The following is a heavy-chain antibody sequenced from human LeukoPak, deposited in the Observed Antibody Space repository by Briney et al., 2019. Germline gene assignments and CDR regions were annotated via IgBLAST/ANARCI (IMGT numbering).Heavy chain of an antibody. J-gene: IGHJ3*01. CDR3: AISIGYSYGDDAFDV. Sequence: SETLSLTCAVSGASISSNFYWGWIRQSPGKGLEWIATMYPPLYHGGGTFYSPSLKSRVTMSLDKSQNLFSLKLNSVTATDTAVYYCAISIGYSYGDDAFDVWGPGTGVTVSS. D-gene: IGHD5-18*01. CDR2: MYPPLYHGGGT. CDR1: GASISSNFY. V-gene: IGHV4-38-2*01.